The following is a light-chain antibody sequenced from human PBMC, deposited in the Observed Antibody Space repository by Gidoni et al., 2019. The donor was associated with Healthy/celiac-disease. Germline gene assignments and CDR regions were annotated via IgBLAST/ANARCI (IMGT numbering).Light chain of an antibody. V-gene: IGKV1-39*01. J-gene: IGKJ2*01. Sequence: DIQMTQSPSALPASVGDSVTTTCRASQSISSYLNWYQQKPGKAPKLLIYAAFNLQSGVPSRFSGSGSGTDFTLTISSLQPEDCAAYYCQQSYSTPYTFGQGTKLEIK. CDR1: QSISSY. CDR3: QQSYSTPYT. CDR2: AAF.